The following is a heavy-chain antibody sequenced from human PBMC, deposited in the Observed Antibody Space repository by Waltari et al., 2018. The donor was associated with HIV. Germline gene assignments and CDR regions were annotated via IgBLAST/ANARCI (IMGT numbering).Heavy chain of an antibody. V-gene: IGHV3-66*01. CDR2: SDSVGNT. CDR3: AKTKLRHGGGYHGMDV. D-gene: IGHD3-3*01. CDR1: GFTVSNNY. J-gene: IGHJ6*02. Sequence: EVQLVESGGGLVQPGGSLRLSCAASGFTVSNNYMNWVRQAPGKGLEWVSISDSVGNTYCADSVKGRFTSSRDNSKNTLYLQMNGLRAEDTAVYYCAKTKLRHGGGYHGMDVWGQGTTVTVSS.